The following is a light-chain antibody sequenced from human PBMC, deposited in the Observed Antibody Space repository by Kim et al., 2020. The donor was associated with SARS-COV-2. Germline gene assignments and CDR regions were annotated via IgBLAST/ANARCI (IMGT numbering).Light chain of an antibody. CDR3: QQYYSTPLT. V-gene: IGKV4-1*01. CDR2: WAS. Sequence: DIVMTQSPDSLAVSLGERATINCKSSQSVLYSSNNKNYLAWYQQKPGQPPKLLIYWASTRESGVPDRVSGSGSGTDFTFTISSLQAEDVTVYYCQQYYSTPLTFGGGTKLEI. J-gene: IGKJ4*01. CDR1: QSVLYSSNNKNY.